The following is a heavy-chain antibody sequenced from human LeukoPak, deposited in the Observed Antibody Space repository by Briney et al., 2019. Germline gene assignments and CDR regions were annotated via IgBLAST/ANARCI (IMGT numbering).Heavy chain of an antibody. V-gene: IGHV3-30*02. D-gene: IGHD2/OR15-2a*01. CDR2: VRSDGSGP. J-gene: IGHJ4*02. CDR1: EVTVTTFG. Sequence: GGSLRLSCVASEVTVTTFGTHWVRQAPGEGLEWVAFVRSDGSGPSYADSVKGRFTISRDNAENTVSLQMNSLRGEDTAVYYCASEIELRDWGQGTLVTVSS. CDR3: ASEIELRD.